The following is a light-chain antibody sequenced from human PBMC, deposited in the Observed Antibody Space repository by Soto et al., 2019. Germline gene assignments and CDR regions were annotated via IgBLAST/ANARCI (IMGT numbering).Light chain of an antibody. CDR1: SSDVGAYNF. J-gene: IGLJ1*01. CDR3: MSFTRSNTYV. Sequence: QSALTQPASVSGSPGQSITISCTGTSSDVGAYNFVSWYQHYPDKAPKVVIYDVANRPSGVSYRFSASKSGNTASLTISGLQAEDEADYYCMSFTRSNTYVCGTGPKVTVL. V-gene: IGLV2-14*03. CDR2: DVA.